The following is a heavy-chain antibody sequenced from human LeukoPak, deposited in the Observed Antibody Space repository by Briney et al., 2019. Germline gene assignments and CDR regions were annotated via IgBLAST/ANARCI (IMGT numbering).Heavy chain of an antibody. CDR2: IYSGGST. V-gene: IGHV3-53*01. D-gene: IGHD7-27*01. Sequence: GGSLRLSCAASGFTVSSNYMSWVRQAPGKGLEWVSVIYSGGSTYYADSVKGRFTISRDNSKNTLYLQMNSLRAEDTAVYYCARDGRTGHPYFDYWGQGTLVTVSS. CDR1: GFTVSSNY. J-gene: IGHJ4*02. CDR3: ARDGRTGHPYFDY.